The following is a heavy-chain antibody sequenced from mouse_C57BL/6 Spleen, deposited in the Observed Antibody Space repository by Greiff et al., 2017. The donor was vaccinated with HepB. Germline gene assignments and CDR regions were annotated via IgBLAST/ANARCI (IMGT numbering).Heavy chain of an antibody. Sequence: QVQLQQSGAELVKPGASVKLSCKASGYTFTSYWMHWVKQRPGQGLEWIGMIHPNSGSTNYNEKFKSKATLTVDKSSSTAYMQLSSLTSEDSAVYYCASGFYKGGYYAMDYWGQGTSVTVSS. D-gene: IGHD1-3*01. V-gene: IGHV1-64*01. CDR2: IHPNSGST. CDR3: ASGFYKGGYYAMDY. CDR1: GYTFTSYW. J-gene: IGHJ4*01.